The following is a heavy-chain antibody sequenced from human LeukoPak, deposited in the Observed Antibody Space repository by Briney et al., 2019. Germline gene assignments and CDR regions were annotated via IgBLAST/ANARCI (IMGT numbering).Heavy chain of an antibody. V-gene: IGHV1-69*10. CDR1: GGTFSSYA. D-gene: IGHD3-10*01. CDR3: ARSWSFGELSALEKYNWFDP. CDR2: IIPILGTA. Sequence: SVKVSCKASGGTFSSYAISWVRQAPGQGLEWMGGIIPILGTANYAQKFQGRVTMTRDTSTSTVYMELSSLRSEDTAVYYCARSWSFGELSALEKYNWFDPWGQGTLVTVSS. J-gene: IGHJ5*02.